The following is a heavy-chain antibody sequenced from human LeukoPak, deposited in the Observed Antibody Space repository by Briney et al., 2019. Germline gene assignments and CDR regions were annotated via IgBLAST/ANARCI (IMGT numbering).Heavy chain of an antibody. V-gene: IGHV4-39*01. J-gene: IGHJ5*02. CDR2: IYHSGNT. Sequence: PSEALSLTCTVSGGSIISSRYSSGWIRQPPGKGLEWLGSIYHSGNTYYNSSLKSRGTISVDTSKSQFSLKLGSVTAADTAVYYCARCLISIYDTLQWVDTWGQGTPVTVSS. CDR3: ARCLISIYDTLQWVDT. D-gene: IGHD3-3*01. CDR1: GGSIISSRYS.